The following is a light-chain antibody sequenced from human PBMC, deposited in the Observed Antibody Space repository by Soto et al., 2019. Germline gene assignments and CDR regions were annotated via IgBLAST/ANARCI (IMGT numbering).Light chain of an antibody. V-gene: IGKV3-20*01. CDR2: GAS. Sequence: EIVLTQSPGTLSLSPGERATLSCRASQSVSSSYLAWYQHKPGQAPRLLIYGASSRATGIPARFSGSVSGTYFPLTISTLELEDFAVYYFQQYGSSPHTFGQGTKLEIK. J-gene: IGKJ2*01. CDR3: QQYGSSPHT. CDR1: QSVSSSY.